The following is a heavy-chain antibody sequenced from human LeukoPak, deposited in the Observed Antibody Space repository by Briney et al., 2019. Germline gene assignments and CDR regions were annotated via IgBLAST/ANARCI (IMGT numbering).Heavy chain of an antibody. Sequence: SGPTLVNPTQTLTLICTFSGFSLSTSGVGVGWLRQPPGKALDWLALIYWNDDKRYSPSLKSRLTITKDTSKNQVVLTMTNMDPVDTATYYCARRRGPTDEFDYWGQGTLVTVSS. CDR2: IYWNDDK. J-gene: IGHJ4*02. CDR1: GFSLSTSGVG. CDR3: ARRRGPTDEFDY. D-gene: IGHD4-17*01. V-gene: IGHV2-5*01.